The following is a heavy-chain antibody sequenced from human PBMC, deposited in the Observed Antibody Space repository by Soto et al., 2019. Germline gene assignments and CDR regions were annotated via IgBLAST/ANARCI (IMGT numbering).Heavy chain of an antibody. D-gene: IGHD3-10*01. CDR1: GYTFTSYG. J-gene: IGHJ4*02. CDR2: ISAYNGNT. Sequence: QVQLVQSGAEVKKPGASVKVSCKASGYTFTSYGISWVRQAPGQGLEWMGWISAYNGNTNYAQKLQGRVTMTTDTSTRKGYKELRSLRSGDTGVYYCAGEYFYGSGGAYWGQGTLVTVSS. CDR3: AGEYFYGSGGAY. V-gene: IGHV1-18*01.